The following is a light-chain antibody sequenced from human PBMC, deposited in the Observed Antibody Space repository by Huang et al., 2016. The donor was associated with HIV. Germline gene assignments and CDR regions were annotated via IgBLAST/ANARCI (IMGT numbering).Light chain of an antibody. Sequence: EIVLTQSPGTLSFSPGERATLSCRASQSVSSIYLAWYQQKPGPAPRLLISGAASRAAGIPDRFSVSGSGTDFTLTISRLEPEDFAVYYCQQYGSSPWTFGQGTKVEIK. CDR3: QQYGSSPWT. J-gene: IGKJ1*01. CDR2: GAA. CDR1: QSVSSIY. V-gene: IGKV3-20*01.